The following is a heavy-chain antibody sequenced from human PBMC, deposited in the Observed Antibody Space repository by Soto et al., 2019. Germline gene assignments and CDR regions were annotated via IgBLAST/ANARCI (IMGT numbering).Heavy chain of an antibody. D-gene: IGHD6-13*01. CDR1: GFTFSSYG. J-gene: IGHJ4*02. CDR2: IWYDGSNK. V-gene: IGHV3-33*01. Sequence: QVQLMESGGGVVQPGRSLRLSCAASGFTFSSYGMHWVRQAPGKGLEWVAVIWYDGSNKYYADSVKGRFTISRDNSKNTLYLQMNSLRAEDTAVYYCARDTSSSWYVDYWGQGTLVTVSS. CDR3: ARDTSSSWYVDY.